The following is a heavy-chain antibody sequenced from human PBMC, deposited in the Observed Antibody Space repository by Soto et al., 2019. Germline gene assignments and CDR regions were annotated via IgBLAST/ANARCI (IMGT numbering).Heavy chain of an antibody. CDR3: ARDLAAGDH. CDR2: INPASGST. Sequence: QVQLVQSGAEVKKPGASVKLSCRTSGYTFTHYYIHWVRQAPRQGLEWLAIINPASGSTNYXXXXXXXXXXXXXXXXXXXXXXXSGLRAEDTAIFYCARDLAAGDHWGQGTLVTVSS. J-gene: IGHJ4*02. V-gene: IGHV1-46*01. CDR1: GYTFTHYY. D-gene: IGHD6-13*01.